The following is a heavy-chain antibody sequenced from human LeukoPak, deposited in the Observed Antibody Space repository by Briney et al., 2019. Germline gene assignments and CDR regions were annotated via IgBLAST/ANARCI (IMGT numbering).Heavy chain of an antibody. CDR3: ARPRYVSGSLDS. CDR2: INQSGTT. J-gene: IGHJ4*02. D-gene: IGHD3-10*01. V-gene: IGHV4-34*01. CDR1: GGSFSGHY. Sequence: PETLSLTCAVYGGSFSGHYWTWIRQPPGKGLEWIGEINQSGTTTYNPSPNNRVTISIDTSKNQFSLKLRSVTAADTAVYYCARPRYVSGSLDSWGQGTLVTASS.